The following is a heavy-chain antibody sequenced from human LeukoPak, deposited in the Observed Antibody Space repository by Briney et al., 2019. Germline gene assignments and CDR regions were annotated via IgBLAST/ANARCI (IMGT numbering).Heavy chain of an antibody. CDR1: GGSISSYY. CDR3: ARDKGIWFGGPPTAGMDV. J-gene: IGHJ6*02. V-gene: IGHV4-59*01. Sequence: SETLSLTCTVSGGSISSYYWSWIRQPPGKGLEWIGYIYYSGSTNYNPSLKSRVTISVDTSKNQFSLKLSSVTAADTAVYYCARDKGIWFGGPPTAGMDVWGQGTTVTVSS. D-gene: IGHD3-10*01. CDR2: IYYSGST.